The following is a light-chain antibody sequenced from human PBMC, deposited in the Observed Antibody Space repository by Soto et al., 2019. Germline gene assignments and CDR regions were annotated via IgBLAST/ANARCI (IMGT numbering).Light chain of an antibody. CDR2: EIS. CDR1: SSDVGGYNY. J-gene: IGLJ1*01. V-gene: IGLV2-14*01. Sequence: QSVLTQPASVSGSPGQSITISCTGASSDVGGYNYVSWYQQHPDKAPKLMIYEISNRPSGVSNRFSGSKSGNTASLTISGLQAEDEAGYYCSSYTTSSTLDVFGTGTKLTVL. CDR3: SSYTTSSTLDV.